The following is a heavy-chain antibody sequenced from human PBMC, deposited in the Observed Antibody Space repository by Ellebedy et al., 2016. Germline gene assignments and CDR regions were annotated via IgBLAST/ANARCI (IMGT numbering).Heavy chain of an antibody. J-gene: IGHJ4*02. CDR2: ISWNSGSI. CDR1: GFTFDDYA. V-gene: IGHV3-9*01. CDR3: AKGATPGPLYYFDY. D-gene: IGHD1-26*01. Sequence: SLKISXAASGFTFDDYAMHWVRQAPGKGLEWVSGISWNSGSIGYADSVKGRFTISRDNAKNSLYLQMNSLRAEDTALYYCAKGATPGPLYYFDYWGQGTLVTVSS.